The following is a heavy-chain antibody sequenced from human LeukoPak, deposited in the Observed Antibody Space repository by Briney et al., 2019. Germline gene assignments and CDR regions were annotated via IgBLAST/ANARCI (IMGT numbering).Heavy chain of an antibody. CDR2: IYYSGST. CDR3: ARHSGIAEADHFDY. V-gene: IGHV4-59*08. J-gene: IGHJ4*02. CDR1: GGSISSYY. Sequence: PSETLSLTCTVSGGSISSYYWSWIRQPPGKGLEWIGYIYYSGSTNYNPSLKSRVTISVDTSKNQFSLKLSSVTAADTAVYYCARHSGIAEADHFDYWGQGTLVTVSS. D-gene: IGHD6-19*01.